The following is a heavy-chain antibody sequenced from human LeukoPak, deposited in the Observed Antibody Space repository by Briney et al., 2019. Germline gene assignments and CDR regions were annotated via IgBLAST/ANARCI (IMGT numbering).Heavy chain of an antibody. Sequence: GGSLRLSCAASGFTFSSYAMSRVRQAPGKGLEWVSSISSSSSYIYYADSVKGRFTISRDNAKNSLYLQMNSLRAEDTAVYYCWPSSSWSFWGQGTLVTVSS. CDR2: ISSSSSYI. CDR3: WPSSSWSF. CDR1: GFTFSSYA. D-gene: IGHD6-13*01. V-gene: IGHV3-21*01. J-gene: IGHJ4*02.